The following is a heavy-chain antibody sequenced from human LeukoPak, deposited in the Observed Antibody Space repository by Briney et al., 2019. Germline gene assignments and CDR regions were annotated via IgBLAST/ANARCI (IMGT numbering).Heavy chain of an antibody. D-gene: IGHD3-16*01. CDR3: YVHHYYYYMDV. Sequence: GGSLRLSCGASGFTFSSYWMHWVRQAPGKGLVWVSGINSDGGTTTYADSVKGRFTISRDNAKNTLYLQMNNLRAEDTAVYYCYVHHYYYYMDVWGKGTTVTVSS. V-gene: IGHV3-74*01. J-gene: IGHJ6*03. CDR1: GFTFSSYW. CDR2: INSDGGTT.